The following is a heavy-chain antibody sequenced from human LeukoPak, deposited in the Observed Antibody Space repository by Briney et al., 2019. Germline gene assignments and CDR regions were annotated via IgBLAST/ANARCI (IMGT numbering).Heavy chain of an antibody. V-gene: IGHV3-23*01. D-gene: IGHD5/OR15-5a*01. CDR2: RSGSGGNT. CDR3: AKRCLSRFDY. Sequence: GGSLRLSCAASGFTFSTYAMSWVRQAPGKGLEWVSSRSGSGGNTYYADSVKGRFTISRNTPKTTLYLQLNRLRPEDTAVYYGAKRCLSRFDYWGQGTLVTVSS. CDR1: GFTFSTYA. J-gene: IGHJ4*02.